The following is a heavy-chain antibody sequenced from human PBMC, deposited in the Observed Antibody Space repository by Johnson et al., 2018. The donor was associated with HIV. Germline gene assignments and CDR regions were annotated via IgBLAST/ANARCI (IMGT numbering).Heavy chain of an antibody. V-gene: IGHV3-11*04. CDR1: GFNFSDFY. J-gene: IGHJ3*02. Sequence: QVQLVESGGDVVQPGRSLRLSCAASGFNFSDFYMSYIRQAPGKGLEWVGHIKSKSKTDGGTTDYADSVKGRFTISKDNSENTLYLQMNSLRAEDTTVYYCAKDRGYSYAYGQRGAFDIWGQGTMVTVSS. D-gene: IGHD5-18*01. CDR3: AKDRGYSYAYGQRGAFDI. CDR2: IKSKSKTDGGTT.